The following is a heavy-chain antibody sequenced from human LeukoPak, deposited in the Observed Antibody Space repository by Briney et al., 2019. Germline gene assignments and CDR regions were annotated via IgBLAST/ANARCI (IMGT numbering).Heavy chain of an antibody. J-gene: IGHJ3*02. CDR3: AKDIVVVPAAMQSDAFDI. CDR1: GFTFSSYE. CDR2: ISSSGSTT. V-gene: IGHV3-48*03. Sequence: GGSLRLSCAASGFTFSSYEMNWVRQAPGKGLEWVSYISSSGSTTYYADSVKGRFTISRDNSKNTLYLQMNSLRAEDTAVYYCAKDIVVVPAAMQSDAFDIWGQGTMVTVSS. D-gene: IGHD2-2*01.